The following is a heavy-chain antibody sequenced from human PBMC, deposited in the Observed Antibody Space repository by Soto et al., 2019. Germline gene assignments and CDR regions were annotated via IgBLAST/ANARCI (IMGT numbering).Heavy chain of an antibody. Sequence: GGSLRLSCAASGFTFSSYGMHWVRQAPGKGLEWVAVIWYDGSNKYYADSVKGRFTISRDNSKNTLYLQMNSLRAEDTAVYYCAREALPIYDYVWGSYRYNLREYYFDYWGQGTLVTVSS. J-gene: IGHJ4*02. D-gene: IGHD3-16*02. V-gene: IGHV3-33*01. CDR1: GFTFSSYG. CDR3: AREALPIYDYVWGSYRYNLREYYFDY. CDR2: IWYDGSNK.